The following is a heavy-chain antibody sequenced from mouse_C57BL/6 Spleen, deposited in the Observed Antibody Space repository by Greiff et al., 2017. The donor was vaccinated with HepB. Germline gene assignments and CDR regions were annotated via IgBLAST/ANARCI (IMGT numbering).Heavy chain of an antibody. V-gene: IGHV2-2*01. D-gene: IGHD1-1*01. CDR1: GFSLTSYG. CDR2: IWSGGST. J-gene: IGHJ1*03. CDR3: ASAYYYGSSYGWYFDV. Sequence: QVQLQQSGPGLVQPSQSLSITCTVSGFSLTSYGVHWVRQSPGKGLEWLGVIWSGGSTDYNAAFISRLSISKDNSKSQVFFKMNSLQADDTAIYYCASAYYYGSSYGWYFDVWGTGTTVTVSS.